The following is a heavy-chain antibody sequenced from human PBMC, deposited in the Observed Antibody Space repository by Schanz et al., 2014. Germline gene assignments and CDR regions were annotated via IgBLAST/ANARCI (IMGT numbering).Heavy chain of an antibody. V-gene: IGHV3-23*01. J-gene: IGHJ4*02. CDR2: IVGGGGRT. CDR3: AKDLAAVGVFDY. CDR1: GFTFSGYA. Sequence: PGGSLRLSCAASGFTFSGYAMSWVRQAPGKGLEWVSSIVGGGGRTYYADSVKGRFTISRDNSKNTLDLQMNSLRAEDTAIYYCAKDLAAVGVFDYWGQGSLVTVSP. D-gene: IGHD6-13*01.